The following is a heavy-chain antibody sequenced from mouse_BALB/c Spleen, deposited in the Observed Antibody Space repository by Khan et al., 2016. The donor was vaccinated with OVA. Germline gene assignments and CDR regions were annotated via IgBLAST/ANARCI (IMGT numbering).Heavy chain of an antibody. CDR2: ISSGDNNT. CDR1: GFTFSSYA. CDR3: AKPAITTVVATSYWFFDV. D-gene: IGHD1-1*01. J-gene: IGHJ1*01. Sequence: EVELVESGGGLVQPGGSLKLSCAAYGFTFSSYAMPWVRQTPEKRLEWVATISSGDNNTYYPDTVKGRFTISRDNAKNTLYLQMSSLRSEDTAMYYCAKPAITTVVATSYWFFDVWGAGTTVTVSS. V-gene: IGHV5-9-3*01.